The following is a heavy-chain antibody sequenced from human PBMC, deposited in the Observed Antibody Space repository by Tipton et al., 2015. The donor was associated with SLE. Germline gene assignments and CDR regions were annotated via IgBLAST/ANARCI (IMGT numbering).Heavy chain of an antibody. CDR3: ARHSWGSSVI. CDR2: IYYSGTT. CDR1: GGSISSSSYY. D-gene: IGHD6-6*01. Sequence: TLSLTCTVSGGSISSSSYYWGWIRQPPGKGLERIGSIYYSGTTYYNPSLKSQVTMSVDTSKNQFSLTVNSVTAADTAVYYCARHSWGSSVIWGQGTMVTVSS. J-gene: IGHJ3*02. V-gene: IGHV4-39*01.